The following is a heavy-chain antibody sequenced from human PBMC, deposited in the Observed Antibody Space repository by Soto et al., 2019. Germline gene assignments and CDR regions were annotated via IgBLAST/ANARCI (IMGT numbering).Heavy chain of an antibody. D-gene: IGHD5-12*01. V-gene: IGHV5-51*01. CDR3: ARGSGYHNY. Sequence: GESLKISCKGSGYPFTTNWIAWVRQMPGKGLERMGIIYPSDSDTTYSPSFRGQVTISVDKSTSTAYLQWSNLKASDTAIYYCARGSGYHNYWGQGTLVTVSS. CDR2: IYPSDSDT. J-gene: IGHJ4*02. CDR1: GYPFTTNW.